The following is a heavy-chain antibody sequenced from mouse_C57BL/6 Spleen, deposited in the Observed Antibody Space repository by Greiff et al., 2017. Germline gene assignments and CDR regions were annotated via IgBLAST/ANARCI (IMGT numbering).Heavy chain of an antibody. D-gene: IGHD2-1*01. CDR2: IYPRDGST. CDR3: AAYGNYDAMDY. Sequence: VQVVESDAELVKPGASVKISCKVSGYTFTDHTIHWMKQRPEQGLEWIGYIYPRDGSTKYNEKFKGKATLTADKSSSTAYMQLNSLTSEDSAVYFCAAYGNYDAMDYWGQGTSVTVSS. J-gene: IGHJ4*01. V-gene: IGHV1-78*01. CDR1: GYTFTDHT.